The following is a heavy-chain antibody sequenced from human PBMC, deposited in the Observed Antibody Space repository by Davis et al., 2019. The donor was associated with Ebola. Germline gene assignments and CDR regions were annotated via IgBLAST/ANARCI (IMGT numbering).Heavy chain of an antibody. J-gene: IGHJ4*02. CDR2: IYSGGST. CDR1: GITVTSNY. Sequence: PGGSLRLSCAASGITVTSNYMSWVRQPPGKRLDWVSVIYSGGSTYYADAVKGRFTISRDNSKNTLYLQMNSLRAEDTAVYYCAGGITGTIFDYRGQGTLVTVSS. CDR3: AGGITGTIFDY. V-gene: IGHV3-66*01. D-gene: IGHD1-7*01.